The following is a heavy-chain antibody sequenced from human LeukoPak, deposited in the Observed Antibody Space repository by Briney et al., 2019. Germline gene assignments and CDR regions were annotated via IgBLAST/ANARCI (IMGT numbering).Heavy chain of an antibody. CDR1: GFTVSSNY. CDR3: ARDQTSRVVGATTDNYYYYYMDV. Sequence: GGSLRLSCAASGFTVSSNYMSWVRQAPGKGLEWVSVIYSGGSTYYADSVKGRFTISRDNAKNSLYLQMNSLRAEDTAVYYCARDQTSRVVGATTDNYYYYYMDVWGKGTTVTVSS. CDR2: IYSGGST. V-gene: IGHV3-53*01. J-gene: IGHJ6*03. D-gene: IGHD1-26*01.